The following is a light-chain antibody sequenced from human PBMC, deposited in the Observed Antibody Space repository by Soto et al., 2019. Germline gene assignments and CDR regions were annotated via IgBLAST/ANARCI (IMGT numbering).Light chain of an antibody. V-gene: IGKV3-20*01. CDR3: QQYGSPGT. CDR2: GAS. CDR1: QSVSNNY. J-gene: IGKJ1*01. Sequence: DSVLTQSPGTLSLSPGERATLSCRASQSVSNNYLAWYQQKHGQAPRLLIYGASNRATRIPDRFSGSGSGTDFTLTISRLEPEDFAVYYCQQYGSPGTFGQGTKVDIK.